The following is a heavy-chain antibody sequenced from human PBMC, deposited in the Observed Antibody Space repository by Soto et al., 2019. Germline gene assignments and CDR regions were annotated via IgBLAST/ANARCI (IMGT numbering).Heavy chain of an antibody. CDR2: IDGSGGTT. J-gene: IGHJ5*02. CDR1: GFSFSSTD. CDR3: AKNSGWFNT. D-gene: IGHD3-10*01. Sequence: GSLSLSCAASGFSFSSTDMNWVRQAPGKGLEWVSTIDGSGGTTYYADSVKGRFTISRDNSINTVFLQMNSLRADDKALYFCAKNSGWFNTWGQGALVTVSS. V-gene: IGHV3-23*01.